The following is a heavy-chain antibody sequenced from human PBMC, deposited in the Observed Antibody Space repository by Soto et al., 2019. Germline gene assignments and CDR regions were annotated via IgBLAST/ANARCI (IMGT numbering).Heavy chain of an antibody. Sequence: GSLRLSCVGSGFIFSNSAMHWVRQTPGKGLEWVAFMSYDGSDTFYADPVKGRFTISRDNSKNTLFLHMSNLRAEDTAMYYCTIVRVADSALDHWGQGTLVTVSS. CDR2: MSYDGSDT. V-gene: IGHV3-30*15. J-gene: IGHJ4*02. CDR3: TIVRVADSALDH. CDR1: GFIFSNSA. D-gene: IGHD3-10*02.